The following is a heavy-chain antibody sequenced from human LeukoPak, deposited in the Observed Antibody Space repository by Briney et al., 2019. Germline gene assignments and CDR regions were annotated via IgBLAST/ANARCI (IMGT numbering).Heavy chain of an antibody. V-gene: IGHV4-30-4*01. CDR2: IYYSGST. D-gene: IGHD2-15*01. CDR1: GGSISSGVYY. CDR3: ARDCSGGSCYGAFDI. Sequence: PSQTLSLTCTVSGGSISSGVYYWSWIRQPPGKGLEWIGYIYYSGSTYYNPSLKSRITISVDTSENRFSLKLSSVTATDTAVYYCARDCSGGSCYGAFDIRGQGTMVTVSS. J-gene: IGHJ3*02.